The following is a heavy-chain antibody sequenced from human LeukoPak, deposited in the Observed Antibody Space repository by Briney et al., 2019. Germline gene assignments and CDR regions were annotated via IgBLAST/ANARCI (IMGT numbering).Heavy chain of an antibody. D-gene: IGHD3-3*01. V-gene: IGHV4-59*01. CDR1: GDSISSYY. Sequence: SETLSLTCTVSGDSISSYYWSCIRQPPGKGLEWIGYIYNSGGTNYNPSLKSRVTISVDTSKNQFSLKLSSVTAADTAVYYCARGGPALYYDFWSGYYTFSWFDPWGQGTLVTVSS. CDR3: ARGGPALYYDFWSGYYTFSWFDP. CDR2: IYNSGGT. J-gene: IGHJ5*02.